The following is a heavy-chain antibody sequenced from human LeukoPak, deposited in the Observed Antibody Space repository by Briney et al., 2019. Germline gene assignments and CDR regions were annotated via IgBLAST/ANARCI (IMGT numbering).Heavy chain of an antibody. CDR3: ARGGSWFGEFRWWYMDV. V-gene: IGHV3-48*04. Sequence: GGSLRLSCAASGFTFSSYSMSWVRQAPGKGLEWVSYISSSGSTIYYADSVKGRFTISRDNAKNSLYLQMNSLRAEDTAVYYCARGGSWFGEFRWWYMDVWGKGTTVTISS. J-gene: IGHJ6*03. CDR1: GFTFSSYS. D-gene: IGHD3-10*01. CDR2: ISSSGSTI.